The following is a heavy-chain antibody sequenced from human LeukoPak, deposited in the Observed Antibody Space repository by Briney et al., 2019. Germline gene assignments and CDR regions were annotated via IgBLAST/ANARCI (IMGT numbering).Heavy chain of an antibody. CDR2: IYSSGST. Sequence: SETLSLTCTVSGGSISSYYWSWIRQPADKGLEWIGRIYSSGSTNYNPSLKSRVTMSVDTSKNQFSLKLSSVTAADTAVYYCARGGDSSGYYYSIDYWGQGTLVTVSS. CDR1: GGSISSYY. CDR3: ARGGDSSGYYYSIDY. V-gene: IGHV4-4*07. D-gene: IGHD3-22*01. J-gene: IGHJ4*02.